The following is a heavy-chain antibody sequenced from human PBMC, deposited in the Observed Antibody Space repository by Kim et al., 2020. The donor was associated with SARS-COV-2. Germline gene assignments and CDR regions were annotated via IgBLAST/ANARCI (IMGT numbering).Heavy chain of an antibody. D-gene: IGHD5-18*01. V-gene: IGHV3-74*01. CDR3: AAVDTAMAYFDY. J-gene: IGHJ4*02. Sequence: CADSVKGRFTISRDNAKNTLYLQMNSLRAEDTAVYYCAAVDTAMAYFDYWGQGTLVTVSS.